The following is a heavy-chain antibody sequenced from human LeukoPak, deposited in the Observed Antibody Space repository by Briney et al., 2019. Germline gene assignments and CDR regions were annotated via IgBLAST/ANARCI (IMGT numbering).Heavy chain of an antibody. J-gene: IGHJ1*01. CDR1: GFTVSSSY. D-gene: IGHD4-17*01. V-gene: IGHV3-66*04. Sequence: PGGSLRLSCAASGFTVSSSYMSWVRQAPGKGLEWVSVIYSDGSTYYAVSLKGRFTISRDNSKNTLSLQMNSLRAEDTAVYYCARHDYGNGLYFQHWGQGTLVTVSS. CDR2: IYSDGST. CDR3: ARHDYGNGLYFQH.